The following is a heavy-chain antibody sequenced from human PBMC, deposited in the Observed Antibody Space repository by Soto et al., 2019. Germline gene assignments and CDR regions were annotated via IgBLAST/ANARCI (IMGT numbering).Heavy chain of an antibody. CDR1: GYAFSQFY. CDR3: ARESGGTTATLDYYYFYMDV. D-gene: IGHD4-17*01. Sequence: QVQLVQSAAEVKKPGASVKVSCKASGYAFSQFYIHWMRQAPGQGLEWMGWINPNSGRTKFAQNFQGWVTMTRDTSIKTVYMELSGLRSDATAVYYCARESGGTTATLDYYYFYMDVWGKGTTVTVSS. CDR2: INPNSGRT. V-gene: IGHV1-2*04. J-gene: IGHJ6*03.